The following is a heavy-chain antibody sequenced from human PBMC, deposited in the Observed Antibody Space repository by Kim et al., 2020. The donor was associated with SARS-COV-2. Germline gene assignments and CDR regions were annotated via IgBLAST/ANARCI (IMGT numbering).Heavy chain of an antibody. J-gene: IGHJ6*02. V-gene: IGHV3-30-3*01. Sequence: GGSLRLSCAASGFTFSSYDMNWVRQAPGKGLEWVAFISYDGSNKYYADSVKGRFTISRDNSKNTLYLQMNSLRAEDTAVYYCARDGEVVLVPAAAPLYFYAMDVWGPGAT. CDR3: ARDGEVVLVPAAAPLYFYAMDV. CDR1: GFTFSSYD. CDR2: ISYDGSNK. D-gene: IGHD2-2*01.